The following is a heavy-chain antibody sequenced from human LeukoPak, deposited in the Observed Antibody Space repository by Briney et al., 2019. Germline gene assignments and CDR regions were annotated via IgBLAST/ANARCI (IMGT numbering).Heavy chain of an antibody. CDR3: ARDDPDLNYGSPFID. Sequence: GGSLRLPRAAFGFSVSTKYMSWLRQAPGKGPEWVSAIYSGGATYYADSVRGRFTISRDNSKNTLYLQMNSLRAEDTAVYYCARDDPDLNYGSPFIDSGQGTLVTVSS. D-gene: IGHD4-11*01. CDR2: IYSGGAT. J-gene: IGHJ4*02. CDR1: GFSVSTKY. V-gene: IGHV3-66*01.